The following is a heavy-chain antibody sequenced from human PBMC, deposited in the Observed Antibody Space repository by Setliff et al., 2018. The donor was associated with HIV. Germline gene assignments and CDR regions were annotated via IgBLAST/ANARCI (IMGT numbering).Heavy chain of an antibody. CDR3: TKGHYTTSG. V-gene: IGHV3-7*01. J-gene: IGHJ4*02. Sequence: GGSLRLSCAVSGSTLSSSWMNWVRQAPGKGLEWVANMNQDGSEKNYVDSVKGRFTISRDNAKNSLYLQMNSLRVEDTAVYYCTKGHYTTSGWGQGTLVTVSS. CDR2: MNQDGSEK. CDR1: GSTLSSSW. D-gene: IGHD2-2*02.